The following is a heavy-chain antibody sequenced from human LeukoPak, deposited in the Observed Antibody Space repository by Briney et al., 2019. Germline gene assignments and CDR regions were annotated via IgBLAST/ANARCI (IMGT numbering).Heavy chain of an antibody. V-gene: IGHV3-30*18. D-gene: IGHD3-10*01. Sequence: QPGRSLRLSCAASGFTFSSYGMHWVRQAPGKGLEWVAVISYDGSNKYYADSVKGRFTISRDNSKNTLYLQMNSLRAEGTAVYYCAKDSVLLWFGELWSGPNYGMDVWGQGTTVTVSS. J-gene: IGHJ6*02. CDR2: ISYDGSNK. CDR1: GFTFSSYG. CDR3: AKDSVLLWFGELWSGPNYGMDV.